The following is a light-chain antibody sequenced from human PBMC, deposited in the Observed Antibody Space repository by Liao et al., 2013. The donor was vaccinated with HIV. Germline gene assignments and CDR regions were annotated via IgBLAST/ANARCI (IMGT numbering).Light chain of an antibody. J-gene: IGLJ2*01. CDR2: YDS. V-gene: IGLV3-21*04. CDR3: QVWDSGPDPVV. CDR1: NLQRKS. Sequence: SYELTQPPSVSVAPGQTATITCGGDNLQRKSVHWYQQRPGQAPVVVIYYDSDRPSGIPERFSGSNPGSTATLTISRVEAGDEADYYCQVWDSGPDPVVFGGGTKLTVL.